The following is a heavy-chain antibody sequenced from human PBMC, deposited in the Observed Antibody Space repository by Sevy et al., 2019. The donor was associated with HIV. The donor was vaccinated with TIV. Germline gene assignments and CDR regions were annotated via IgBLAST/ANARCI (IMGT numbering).Heavy chain of an antibody. CDR2: ISSSSSYI. CDR1: GFTFNIYS. CDR3: ARASQQLVFLREYYFDY. Sequence: GGSLRLSCAASGFTFNIYSMNWVRQAPGKGLEWVSSISSSSSYIYYADSLKGRFTVSRDNAKNSLYLQMNSLRAEDTAVYYCARASQQLVFLREYYFDYWGQGTLVTVSS. V-gene: IGHV3-21*01. D-gene: IGHD6-13*01. J-gene: IGHJ4*02.